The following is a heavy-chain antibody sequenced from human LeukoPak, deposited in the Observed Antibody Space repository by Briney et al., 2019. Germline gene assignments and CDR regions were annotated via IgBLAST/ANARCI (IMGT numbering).Heavy chain of an antibody. CDR2: ISSGSTYI. J-gene: IGHJ4*02. CDR1: GFTFSSFG. D-gene: IGHD1-14*01. CDR3: AREADRFGMDV. V-gene: IGHV3-21*01. Sequence: GGSLRLSCAASGFTFSSFGMNWVRQAPGKGLEWVSSISSGSTYIYYADSVKGRFTISRDNAKNSLYLQMHSLRAEDTAVYYCAREADRFGMDVWGQGTLVTVSS.